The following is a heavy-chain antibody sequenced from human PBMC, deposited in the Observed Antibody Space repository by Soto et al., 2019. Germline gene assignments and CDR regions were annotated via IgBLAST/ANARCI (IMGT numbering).Heavy chain of an antibody. V-gene: IGHV1-46*01. CDR2: INPSGGST. J-gene: IGHJ3*02. CDR1: GYTFTSYY. D-gene: IGHD2-2*01. CDR3: ARDYRRRAPSRRSAFDI. Sequence: GASVKVSCKASGYTFTSYYMHWVRQAPGQALEWMGIINPSGGSTSYAQKFQGRVTMTRDTSTSTVYMELSSLRSEDTAVYYCARDYRRRAPSRRSAFDIWGQGTMVTVSS.